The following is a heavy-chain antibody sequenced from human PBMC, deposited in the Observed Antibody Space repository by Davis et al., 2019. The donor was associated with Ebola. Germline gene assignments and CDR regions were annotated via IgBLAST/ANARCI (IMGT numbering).Heavy chain of an antibody. D-gene: IGHD4-17*01. V-gene: IGHV4-59*12. J-gene: IGHJ4*02. CDR3: AGDAHDYGDPRGFDY. CDR2: IYYSGST. CDR1: GGSISSYY. Sequence: SETLSLTCTVSGGSISSYYWSWIRQPPGKGLEWIGYIYYSGSTNYNPSLKSRVTISVDKSTNQFSLKLSSVTAADTAVYYCAGDAHDYGDPRGFDYWGQGTLVTVSS.